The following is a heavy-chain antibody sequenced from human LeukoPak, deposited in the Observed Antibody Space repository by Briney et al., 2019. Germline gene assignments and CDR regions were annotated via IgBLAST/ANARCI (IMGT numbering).Heavy chain of an antibody. Sequence: GVSLRLSCSASGFTFSSYAMHWVRQAPGKGLEYVSAISSNGGSTYYADSVKGRFTISRDNSKNTLYLQMSSLRAEDTAVYYCVKGYCSGGSCYPLGVWGQGTLVTVSS. D-gene: IGHD2-15*01. CDR1: GFTFSSYA. CDR2: ISSNGGST. CDR3: VKGYCSGGSCYPLGV. V-gene: IGHV3-64D*06. J-gene: IGHJ4*02.